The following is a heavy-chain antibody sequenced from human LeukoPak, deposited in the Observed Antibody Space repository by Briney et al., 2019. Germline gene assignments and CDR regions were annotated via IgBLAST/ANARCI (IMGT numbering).Heavy chain of an antibody. J-gene: IGHJ6*03. V-gene: IGHV4-39*07. CDR1: GGSISSSGYY. Sequence: SETLSLTCTVSGGSISSSGYYWGWIRQSPGEGLEWIGNIYYSGITYYNPSLKSRVTISVDTSKNQFSLKLSSVTAADTAVYYCARRYSSDNYYYYYMDVWGKGTTVTISS. CDR2: IYYSGIT. CDR3: ARRYSSDNYYYYYMDV. D-gene: IGHD6-19*01.